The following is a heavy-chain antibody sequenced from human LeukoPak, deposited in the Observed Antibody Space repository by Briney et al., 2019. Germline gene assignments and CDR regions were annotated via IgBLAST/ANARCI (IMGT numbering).Heavy chain of an antibody. V-gene: IGHV3-74*01. CDR2: INSDGSST. CDR1: GFTSSSYW. CDR3: ARTGGISAYDY. D-gene: IGHD2-21*01. Sequence: GGSLRLSCAASGFTSSSYWMHWVRQAPGKGLVWVSRINSDGSSTSYADSVKGRFTISRDNAKNSLYLQINSLRAEDTAVYYRARTGGISAYDYWGQGTLVTVSS. J-gene: IGHJ4*02.